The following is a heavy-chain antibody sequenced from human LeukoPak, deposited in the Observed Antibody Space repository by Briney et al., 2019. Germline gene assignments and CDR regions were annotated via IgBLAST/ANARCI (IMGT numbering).Heavy chain of an antibody. CDR1: GGSVTTYY. Sequence: PSETLSLTCTVSGGSVTTYYWSWIRQPPGKGLEWIGYMHHSGSTNYNPSLKGRVTISPDTSKNHFSLRLSSVTAADTAVYYCARGIWRDGYNSGAFDIWGQGTMVTVSS. J-gene: IGHJ3*02. CDR3: ARGIWRDGYNSGAFDI. D-gene: IGHD5-24*01. CDR2: MHHSGST. V-gene: IGHV4-59*02.